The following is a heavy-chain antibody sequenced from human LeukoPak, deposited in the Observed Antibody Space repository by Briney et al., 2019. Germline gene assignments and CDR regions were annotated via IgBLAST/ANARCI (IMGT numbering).Heavy chain of an antibody. J-gene: IGHJ3*02. V-gene: IGHV4-59*01. CDR1: GGSISSYY. Sequence: PSETLSLTCTVSGGSISSYYWSWIRQPPGKGLGWIGYIYYSGSTNYNPSLKSRVTISVDTSKNQFSLKLSSVTAADTAVYYCARDSSGWGNDAFDMWGQGTMVTVSS. D-gene: IGHD6-19*01. CDR2: IYYSGST. CDR3: ARDSSGWGNDAFDM.